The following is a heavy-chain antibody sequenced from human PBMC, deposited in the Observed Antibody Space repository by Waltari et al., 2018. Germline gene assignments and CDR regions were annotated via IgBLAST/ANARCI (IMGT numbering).Heavy chain of an antibody. CDR2: IYHSGST. Sequence: QVQLQESGPGLVKPSETLSLTCAVSGYSISSGYYWGWIRMPPGKGLEWIGSIYHSGSTYYNPSLKSRVTRSVDTSKNQFSLKLGSVTAADTAVYYCARSSPYSGSYQGYYFDYWGQGTLVTVSS. CDR3: ARSSPYSGSYQGYYFDY. CDR1: GYSISSGYY. V-gene: IGHV4-38-2*01. J-gene: IGHJ4*02. D-gene: IGHD1-26*01.